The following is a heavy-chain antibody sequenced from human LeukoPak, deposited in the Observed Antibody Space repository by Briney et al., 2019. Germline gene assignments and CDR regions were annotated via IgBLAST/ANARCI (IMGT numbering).Heavy chain of an antibody. CDR2: ISSSSSYI. CDR3: ARVAGGTASLYYYMDV. CDR1: GFTFSRYS. V-gene: IGHV3-21*01. D-gene: IGHD5-18*01. Sequence: GGSLRLSCAASGFTFSRYSMNWVRQAPGKGLEWVSSISSSSSYIYYADSLKGRFTISRDNAKNSLYLQMNSLRAEDTAVYYCARVAGGTASLYYYMDVWGKGTTVTVSS. J-gene: IGHJ6*03.